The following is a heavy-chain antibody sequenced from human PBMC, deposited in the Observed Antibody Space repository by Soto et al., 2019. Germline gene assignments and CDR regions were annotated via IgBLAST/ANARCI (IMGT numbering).Heavy chain of an antibody. CDR3: ATDPFRGYRPP. J-gene: IGHJ5*02. CDR2: FDPEDGET. V-gene: IGHV1-24*01. Sequence: ASVKLSCKVSGYTLTELAMHWVRQAPGKGLEWMGGFDPEDGETIYAQKFQGRVTMTEDTSTDTAYMELSSLRSEDTAVYYCATDPFRGYRPPWGQGTLVTVSS. CDR1: GYTLTELA. D-gene: IGHD3-22*01.